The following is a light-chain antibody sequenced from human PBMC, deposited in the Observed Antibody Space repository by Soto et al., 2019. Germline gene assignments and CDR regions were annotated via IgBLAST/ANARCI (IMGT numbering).Light chain of an antibody. J-gene: IGLJ3*02. V-gene: IGLV1-47*01. CDR3: AAWDDSLSGRV. Sequence: QSVLTQPPSASGTPGRRVTISCSGSSSNIGSSYVYWYQQLPGTAPKLLIYRNNQRPSGVPDRFSGSKSGTSASLAISGLRSEDEADYYCAAWDDSLSGRVFGGGTKVTVL. CDR1: SSNIGSSY. CDR2: RNN.